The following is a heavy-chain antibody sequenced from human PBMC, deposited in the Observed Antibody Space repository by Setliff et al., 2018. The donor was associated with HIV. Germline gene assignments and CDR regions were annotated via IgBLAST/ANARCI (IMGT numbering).Heavy chain of an antibody. CDR2: IKSDGSSI. CDR1: GFTFSTHW. V-gene: IGHV3-74*01. J-gene: IGHJ6*02. CDR3: ASAAYYNGLDV. Sequence: PGGSLRLSCAASGFTFSTHWMHWVRQVPGKGLVWVSRIKSDGSSIYYADSMKGRFTISRDNAKDTLYLQMNNLRAEDTAVYYCASAAYYNGLDVWGQGTTVTVSS. D-gene: IGHD3-10*01.